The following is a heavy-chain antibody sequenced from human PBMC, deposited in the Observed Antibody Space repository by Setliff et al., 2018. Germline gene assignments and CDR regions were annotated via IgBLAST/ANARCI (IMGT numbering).Heavy chain of an antibody. CDR2: INPKTGGT. Sequence: GASVKVSCKASGYTFTSYAMHWVRQAPGQRLEWMGWINPKTGGTNLAQKFQGWVSMTRDTSITTAYMELSRLTSDDMAVYFCARSDHLVVDGFDVWGQGTMVT. CDR3: ARSDHLVVDGFDV. J-gene: IGHJ3*01. CDR1: GYTFTSYA. V-gene: IGHV1-2*04. D-gene: IGHD3-16*01.